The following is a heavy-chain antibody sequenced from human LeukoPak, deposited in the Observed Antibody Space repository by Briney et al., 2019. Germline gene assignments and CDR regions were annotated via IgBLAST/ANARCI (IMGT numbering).Heavy chain of an antibody. J-gene: IGHJ4*02. Sequence: GGSLRLSCAASGFTFRSYEMNWVRQAPGKGLEWVSYISTSGSSIYYADSVKGRFTISRDNAKNSLYLQMNSLRAEDTAVYYCARVGAYYTYSFDYWGQGTLVTVSS. CDR1: GFTFRSYE. CDR2: ISTSGSSI. D-gene: IGHD3-3*01. CDR3: ARVGAYYTYSFDY. V-gene: IGHV3-48*03.